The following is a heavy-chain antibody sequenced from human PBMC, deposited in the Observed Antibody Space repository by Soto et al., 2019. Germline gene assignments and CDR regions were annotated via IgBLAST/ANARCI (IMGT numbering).Heavy chain of an antibody. V-gene: IGHV4-34*01. CDR2: INHSGST. CDR1: GGSFSGYY. CDR3: ARGRVSPYSDFWSGYPYYFDY. J-gene: IGHJ4*02. Sequence: SETLSLTCAVYGGSFSGYYWSWIRQPPGKGLEWIGEINHSGSTNYNPSLKSRVTISVDTSKNQFSLKLSSVTAADTAVYYCARGRVSPYSDFWSGYPYYFDYWGQGTLVTVSS. D-gene: IGHD3-3*01.